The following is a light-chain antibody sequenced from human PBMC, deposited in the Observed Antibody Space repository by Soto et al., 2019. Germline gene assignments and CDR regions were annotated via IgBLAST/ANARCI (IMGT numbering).Light chain of an antibody. CDR2: TAS. CDR1: QDIRDW. V-gene: IGKV1-12*01. J-gene: IGKJ4*01. CDR3: QQGYSMPLT. Sequence: DIQITQSPSSVSGSVGDRVTITCRASQDIRDWLAWYQQKPGKAPNLLIYTASSLQSGVPSRFSGSGSGTDFTLTISSLQPEDFATYYCQQGYSMPLTFGGGTKVDI.